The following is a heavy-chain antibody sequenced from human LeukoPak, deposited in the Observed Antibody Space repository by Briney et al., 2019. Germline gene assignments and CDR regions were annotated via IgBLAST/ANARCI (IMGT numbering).Heavy chain of an antibody. Sequence: ASVKVSCKASGYTFTSYDINWVRQATGQGLEWMGWMNPNSGNTGYAQKFQGRVTMTRNTSISTAYMELSSLRSEDTAVYYCARDSSGWYSGWFDPWGQGTLVTVSS. CDR1: GYTFTSYD. CDR2: MNPNSGNT. J-gene: IGHJ5*02. D-gene: IGHD6-19*01. V-gene: IGHV1-8*01. CDR3: ARDSSGWYSGWFDP.